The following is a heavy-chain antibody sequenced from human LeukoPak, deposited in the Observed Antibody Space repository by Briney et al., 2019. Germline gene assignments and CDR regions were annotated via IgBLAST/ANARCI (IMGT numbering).Heavy chain of an antibody. D-gene: IGHD3-3*01. CDR1: GGSISSSSYY. CDR3: ASTTIFGVVTGFDY. J-gene: IGHJ4*02. CDR2: IYYSGST. Sequence: PSETLSLTCTVSGGSISSSSYYWGWIRQPPGKGLEWIGSIYYSGSTYYNPSLKSRVTISVDTSKNQFSLKPSSVTAADTAVYYCASTTIFGVVTGFDYWGQGTLVTVSS. V-gene: IGHV4-39*01.